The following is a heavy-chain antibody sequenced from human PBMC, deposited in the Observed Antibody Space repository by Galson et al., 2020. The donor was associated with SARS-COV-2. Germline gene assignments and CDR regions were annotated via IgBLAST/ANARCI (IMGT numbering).Heavy chain of an antibody. D-gene: IGHD3-3*01. Sequence: TGGSLRLSCAASGFTFSNAWMSWVRQAPGKGLEWVANIKQDGSEKYYVDSVKGRFTISRDNAKNSLYLQMNSLRAEDTAVYYCATGPYDFWSGYSSEYYFDYWGQGTLVTVSS. CDR2: IKQDGSEK. CDR3: ATGPYDFWSGYSSEYYFDY. CDR1: GFTFSNAW. J-gene: IGHJ4*02. V-gene: IGHV3-7*01.